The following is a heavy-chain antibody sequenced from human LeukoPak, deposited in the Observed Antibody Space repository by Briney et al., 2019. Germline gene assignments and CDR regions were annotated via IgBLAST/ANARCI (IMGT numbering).Heavy chain of an antibody. D-gene: IGHD2-2*01. V-gene: IGHV4-4*09. CDR3: ARGTRYCSSTSCPGHWFDP. Sequence: SETLSLTCTVSGGSIGSYYWSWIRQPPGKGLEWIGYIYTSGSTNYNPSLKSRVTISVDTSKNQFSLKLSSVTAADTAVYYCARGTRYCSSTSCPGHWFDPWGQGTLVTVSS. J-gene: IGHJ5*02. CDR2: IYTSGST. CDR1: GGSIGSYY.